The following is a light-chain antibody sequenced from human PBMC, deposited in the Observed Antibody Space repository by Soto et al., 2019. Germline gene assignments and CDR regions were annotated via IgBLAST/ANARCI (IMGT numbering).Light chain of an antibody. CDR1: SGDIGSYTY. Sequence: QSALTQPASVSGSPGQSITISCTGTSGDIGSYTYVSWYQQYPGKAPKLLISEVTNRPSGVSNRFSGSKSGNTASLTISGLQAEDEADYYCSSYTTSTTPGVVFGGGTKVTVL. V-gene: IGLV2-14*01. CDR3: SSYTTSTTPGVV. CDR2: EVT. J-gene: IGLJ2*01.